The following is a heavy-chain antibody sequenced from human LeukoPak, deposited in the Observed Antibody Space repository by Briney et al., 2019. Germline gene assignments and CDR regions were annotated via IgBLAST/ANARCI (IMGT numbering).Heavy chain of an antibody. CDR3: ARRGYSYGYTDY. CDR1: GFTFSSYA. D-gene: IGHD5-18*01. CDR2: ISSNGGST. V-gene: IGHV3-64*01. Sequence: GGSLRLSCAASGFTFSSYATHWVRQAPGKGLEYVSGISSNGGSTYYGNSVKGRVTISRDNSKNTLYLQMGSLRAEDMAVYYCARRGYSYGYTDYWGQGTLVTVSS. J-gene: IGHJ4*02.